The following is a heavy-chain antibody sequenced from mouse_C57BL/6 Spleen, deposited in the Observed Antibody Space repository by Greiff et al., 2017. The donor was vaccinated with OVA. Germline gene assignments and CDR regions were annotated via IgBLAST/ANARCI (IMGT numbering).Heavy chain of an antibody. V-gene: IGHV1-81*01. CDR1: GYTFTSYG. Sequence: QVQLQQSGAELARPGASVKLSCKASGYTFTSYGISWVKQRTGQGLEWIGEIYPRSGNTYYNEKFKGKATLTADKSSSTAYMELRSLTSEDSAVYYCTRRRALVATDAMDYWGQGTSVTVSS. CDR2: IYPRSGNT. D-gene: IGHD1-1*01. J-gene: IGHJ4*01. CDR3: TRRRALVATDAMDY.